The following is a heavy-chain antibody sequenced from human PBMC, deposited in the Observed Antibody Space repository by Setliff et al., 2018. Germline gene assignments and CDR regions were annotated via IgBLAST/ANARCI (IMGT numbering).Heavy chain of an antibody. CDR3: AKGGTHESDY. V-gene: IGHV3-23*01. J-gene: IGHJ4*02. D-gene: IGHD3-16*01. Sequence: PGGSLRLSCAASGFMFSRYAMSWVRQAPGKGLEWVSAISGSGDNTQYADSVKGRFTISRDNSKNTLSLQMNSLRAEDTAVYYCAKGGTHESDYWGQGTLVTVSS. CDR2: ISGSGDNT. CDR1: GFMFSRYA.